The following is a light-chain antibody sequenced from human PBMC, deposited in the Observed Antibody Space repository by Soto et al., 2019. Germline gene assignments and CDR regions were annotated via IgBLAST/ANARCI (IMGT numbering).Light chain of an antibody. CDR3: QQRSNWPT. J-gene: IGKJ2*01. Sequence: EIVLTQSPATLSLSPGARATLSCRASQSVSSYLAWYQQNPAQAPRLLIYAASNRATGIPARFSGSGSGTAFTLTISSLDPEDVAVYYCQQRSNWPTFGQGTKLEIK. CDR1: QSVSSY. V-gene: IGKV3-11*01. CDR2: AAS.